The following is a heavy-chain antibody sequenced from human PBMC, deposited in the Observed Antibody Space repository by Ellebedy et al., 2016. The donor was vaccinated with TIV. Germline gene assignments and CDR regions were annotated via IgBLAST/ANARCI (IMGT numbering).Heavy chain of an antibody. D-gene: IGHD5-18*01. CDR1: GGTFSSYA. V-gene: IGHV1-69*05. CDR2: IIPIFGTA. CDR3: ARVGYSYGYPYFDY. J-gene: IGHJ4*02. Sequence: ASVKVSCKASGGTFSSYAISWVRQAPGQGLEWMGGIIPIFGTANYAQKFQGRVTMTRDTSTSTVYMELSSLRSEDTAVYYCARVGYSYGYPYFDYWGQGTLVTVSS.